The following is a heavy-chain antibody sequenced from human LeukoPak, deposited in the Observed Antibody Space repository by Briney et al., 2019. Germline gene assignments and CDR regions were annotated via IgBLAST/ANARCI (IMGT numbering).Heavy chain of an antibody. J-gene: IGHJ6*02. CDR2: ISYDGSNK. D-gene: IGHD2/OR15-2a*01. CDR3: AKDMGGTTFYYYYYYGMDV. Sequence: GGSLRLSCAASGFTFSDYYMSWIRQAPGKGLEWVAVISYDGSNKYYADSVKGRFTISRDNSKNTLYLQMNSLRAEDTAVYYCAKDMGGTTFYYYYYYGMDVWGQGTTVAVSS. V-gene: IGHV3-30*18. CDR1: GFTFSDYY.